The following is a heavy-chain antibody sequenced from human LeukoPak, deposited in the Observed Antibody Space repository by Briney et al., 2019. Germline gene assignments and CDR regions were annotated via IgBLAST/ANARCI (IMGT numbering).Heavy chain of an antibody. CDR3: ARDKFPTYYDFWSGPPNWFDP. CDR2: IYTSGST. V-gene: IGHV4-61*02. CDR1: GGSISSGSYY. Sequence: SETLSLTCTVSGGSISSGSYYWSWIRQPAGKGLEWIGRIYTSGSTNYNPSLKSRVTISVDTSKNQFSLKLSSVTAADTAVYYCARDKFPTYYDFWSGPPNWFDPWGQGTLVTVSS. J-gene: IGHJ5*02. D-gene: IGHD3-3*01.